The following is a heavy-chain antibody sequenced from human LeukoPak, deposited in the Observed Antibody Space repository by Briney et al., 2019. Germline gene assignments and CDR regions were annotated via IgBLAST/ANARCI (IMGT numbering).Heavy chain of an antibody. D-gene: IGHD5-12*01. CDR3: TQGSGYYFNY. V-gene: IGHV3-15*07. Sequence: GGSLRLSCAVSGLTLSNVWVNWVRQAPGKGLEWVGLIKSKSDGGSTDFAAPVKGRFTISRDDSKNILYLQMNSLTSEDTAIYYCTQGSGYYFNYWGQGTLVTVSS. CDR1: GLTLSNVW. J-gene: IGHJ4*02. CDR2: IKSKSDGGST.